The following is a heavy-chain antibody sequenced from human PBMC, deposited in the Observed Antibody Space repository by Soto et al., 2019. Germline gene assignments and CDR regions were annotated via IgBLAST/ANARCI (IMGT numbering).Heavy chain of an antibody. Sequence: GGSLRLSCAASGFTFSSYAMTWVRQAPGKGLECVSGISGSGGNTFYADSVKGRFTVSRDNSKNTLYLQMNSLRAEDTAVYFCAKELGYSYGYGNDYWGQGTLVPVSS. V-gene: IGHV3-23*01. CDR1: GFTFSSYA. CDR3: AKELGYSYGYGNDY. CDR2: ISGSGGNT. D-gene: IGHD5-18*01. J-gene: IGHJ4*02.